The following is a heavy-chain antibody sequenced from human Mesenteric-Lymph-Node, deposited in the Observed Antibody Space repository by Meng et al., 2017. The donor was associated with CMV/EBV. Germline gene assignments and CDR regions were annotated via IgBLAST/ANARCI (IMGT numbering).Heavy chain of an antibody. D-gene: IGHD3-22*01. V-gene: IGHV3-30-3*01. CDR2: ISYDGSNK. J-gene: IGHJ6*02. CDR3: ASYYDGSGAYYYYGMDV. Sequence: GGSLRLSCAASGFTFSSYAMHWVRQAPGKGLEWVAVISYDGSNKYYADSVKGRFTISRDNSKNTLYLQMNSLRAEDTAVYYCASYYDGSGAYYYYGMDVWGQGTTVTVSS. CDR1: GFTFSSYA.